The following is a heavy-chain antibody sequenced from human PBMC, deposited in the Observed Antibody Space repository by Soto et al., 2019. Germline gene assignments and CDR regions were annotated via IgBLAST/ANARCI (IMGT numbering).Heavy chain of an antibody. CDR2: VYPGDSDT. V-gene: IGHV5-51*01. CDR3: AKIGLEGYCSGGSCWHGFDV. D-gene: IGHD2-15*01. Sequence: HGESLKISCKGSGYSFSNYWIAWVRQMPGKGLEWMGIVYPGDSDTRYSPSVQGQVTISADKSISTAYLQWSSLKASDTAMYYCAKIGLEGYCSGGSCWHGFDVWGKGTMVTVSS. CDR1: GYSFSNYW. J-gene: IGHJ3*01.